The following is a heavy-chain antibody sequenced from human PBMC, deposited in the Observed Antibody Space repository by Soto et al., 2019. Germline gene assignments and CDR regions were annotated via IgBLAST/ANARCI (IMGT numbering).Heavy chain of an antibody. Sequence: QMQLVESGGGLVQPGGSLRLPCAASGFTFSTYTMNWVRQAPGKGLEWVAFVSTSGNTKVYADSVKGRFTISRDNSNNTLYLQMNSLRPEDKDVYYCEKDGRASYYYGMDVWGQGTTVSVSS. V-gene: IGHV3-30*04. J-gene: IGHJ6*02. CDR3: EKDGRASYYYGMDV. CDR2: VSTSGNTK. D-gene: IGHD1-1*01. CDR1: GFTFSTYT.